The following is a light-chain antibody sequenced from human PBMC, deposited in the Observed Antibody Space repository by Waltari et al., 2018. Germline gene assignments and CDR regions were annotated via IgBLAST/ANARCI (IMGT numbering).Light chain of an antibody. CDR3: QQYYITPLS. J-gene: IGKJ4*01. Sequence: DVVMTQSPDFLAVSLGERATIHCKSSQSLFYSSNNKNYFAWYQQKTGQPPKLLIYWASTRESGVPDRFSGSGSGTAFTLTISSLQAEDVAIYFCQQYYITPLSFGGGTRVEIK. CDR1: QSLFYSSNNKNY. V-gene: IGKV4-1*01. CDR2: WAS.